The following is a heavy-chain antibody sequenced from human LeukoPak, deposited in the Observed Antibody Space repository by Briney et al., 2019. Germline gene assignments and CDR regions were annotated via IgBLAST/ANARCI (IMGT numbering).Heavy chain of an antibody. CDR2: ISTHNGYT. V-gene: IGHV1-18*01. D-gene: IGHD3-22*01. Sequence: ASVKVSCKASGSLFSKFGFTWVRQAHGQAFEWLGWISTHNGYTNYAQKLQGRVTMTTDSSTTTAYMDLRSLRPDDTAVYYCTVYNVSSGYSADFWGQGTLVTVSS. J-gene: IGHJ4*02. CDR1: GSLFSKFG. CDR3: TVYNVSSGYSADF.